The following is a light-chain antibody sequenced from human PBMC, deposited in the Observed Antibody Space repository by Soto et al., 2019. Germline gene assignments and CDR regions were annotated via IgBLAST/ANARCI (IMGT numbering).Light chain of an antibody. CDR1: QSISSW. V-gene: IGKV1-5*01. CDR2: DAS. J-gene: IGKJ1*01. Sequence: DIQMTQSPSTLSSSVGDIVTIPRGASQSISSWLAWYQQKPGEAPKLLIYDASALPRGVPSRFSGSGSGTKFTLTIASLQPDDFATYYCQQYETFSGTVGPGTKVDI. CDR3: QQYETFSGT.